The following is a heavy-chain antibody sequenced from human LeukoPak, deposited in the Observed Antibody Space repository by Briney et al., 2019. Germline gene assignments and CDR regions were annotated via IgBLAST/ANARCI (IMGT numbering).Heavy chain of an antibody. Sequence: GGSLRLSCAASGFTFSSYAMSWVRQAPGKGLEWVSAISGSGGSTYYADSVKGRFTISRDNSKNTLYLQMNGLRAEDTAVYYCATSGSGSYYTTYYFDYWGQGTLVTVSS. CDR1: GFTFSSYA. CDR2: ISGSGGST. V-gene: IGHV3-23*01. J-gene: IGHJ4*02. D-gene: IGHD3-10*01. CDR3: ATSGSGSYYTTYYFDY.